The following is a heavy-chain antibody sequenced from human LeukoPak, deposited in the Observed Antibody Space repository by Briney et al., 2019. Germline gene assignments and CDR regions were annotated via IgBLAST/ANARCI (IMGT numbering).Heavy chain of an antibody. V-gene: IGHV3-15*01. CDR2: IKSKTDGGTT. J-gene: IGHJ4*02. CDR1: GFTFSNAW. CDR3: TTSPPAAPEDY. D-gene: IGHD2-2*01. Sequence: NPGGSLRLSCAASGFTFSNAWMSWVRQAPGKGLEWVGRIKSKTDGGTTDYAAPVKGRFTISRDDSKNTLYLQMNSLKTEDTVVYYCTTSPPAAPEDYWGQGTLVTVSS.